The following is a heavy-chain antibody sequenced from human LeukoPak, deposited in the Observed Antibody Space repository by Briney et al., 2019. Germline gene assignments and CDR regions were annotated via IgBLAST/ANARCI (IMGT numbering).Heavy chain of an antibody. J-gene: IGHJ4*02. CDR2: IIPIFGTA. CDR3: AELAVAGRAVDY. Sequence: GASVKVSCKASGYTFTGCYMHWVRQAPGQGLEWMGGIIPIFGTANYAQKFQGRVTITADESTSTAYMELSSLRSEDTAVYYCAELAVAGRAVDYWGQGTLVTVSS. V-gene: IGHV1-69*13. CDR1: GYTFTGCY. D-gene: IGHD6-19*01.